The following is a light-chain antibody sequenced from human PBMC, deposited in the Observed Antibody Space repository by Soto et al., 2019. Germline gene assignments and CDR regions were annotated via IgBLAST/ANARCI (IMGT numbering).Light chain of an antibody. CDR3: AAWDDSLNAFV. Sequence: QSVLTQPPSASGTPGQRVTISCSGSSSNIGGNTVNWYQQLPVTAPKLLIYGNDQRPSGVPDRFSGSKSGTSASLAISGLQSEDEADYYCAAWDDSLNAFVFGTGTKLTVL. CDR2: GND. V-gene: IGLV1-44*01. J-gene: IGLJ1*01. CDR1: SSNIGGNT.